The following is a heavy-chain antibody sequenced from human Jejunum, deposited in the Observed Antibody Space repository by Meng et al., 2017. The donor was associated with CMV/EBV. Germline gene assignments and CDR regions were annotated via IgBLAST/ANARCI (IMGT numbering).Heavy chain of an antibody. J-gene: IGHJ4*02. CDR3: ARVEVGITSGDY. CDR2: INPNGGGT. V-gene: IGHV1-2*02. D-gene: IGHD1-26*01. Sequence: VQLLQRGAEVKKPGASVKVSCKSSGYSFVGYYVHWVRQAPGQGLEWMGWINPNGGGTNYAQNFQGRVTMTRDKSTSTAYMELRSLRSDDTAVYYCARVEVGITSGDYWGQGTLITVSS. CDR1: GYSFVGYY.